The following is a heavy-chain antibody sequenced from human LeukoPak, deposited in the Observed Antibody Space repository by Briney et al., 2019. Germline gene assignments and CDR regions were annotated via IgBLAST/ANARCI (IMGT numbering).Heavy chain of an antibody. D-gene: IGHD2-15*01. V-gene: IGHV3-48*03. CDR3: ARDRRYCSGGSCYYYGMDV. Sequence: PGGSLRLSCAASGFTFSSYEMNWVRQAPGKGLEWVSYISSSGSTIYYADSVKGRFTISRDNAKNSLYLQMNSLRAEDTAVYYCARDRRYCSGGSCYYYGMDVWGQGTTVTVSS. CDR1: GFTFSSYE. CDR2: ISSSGSTI. J-gene: IGHJ6*02.